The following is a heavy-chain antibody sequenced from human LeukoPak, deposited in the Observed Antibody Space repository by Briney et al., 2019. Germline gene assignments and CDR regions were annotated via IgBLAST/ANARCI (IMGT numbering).Heavy chain of an antibody. CDR1: GYTFTGYY. D-gene: IGHD3-10*01. J-gene: IGHJ4*02. Sequence: GASVKVSCKASGYTFTGYYMHWVRQAPGQGLEWMGWINLNSGGTNYAQKFQGRVTMTRDTSISTAYMELSRLRSDDTAVYYCARGYGSGSYYVVHGDWGQGTLVTVSS. V-gene: IGHV1-2*02. CDR2: INLNSGGT. CDR3: ARGYGSGSYYVVHGD.